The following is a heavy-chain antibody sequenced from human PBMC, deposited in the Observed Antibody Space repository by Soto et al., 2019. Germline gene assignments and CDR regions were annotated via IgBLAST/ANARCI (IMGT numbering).Heavy chain of an antibody. CDR3: ARAEGYCSSTSCYTPYYYYGMDV. CDR1: GFTFSSYW. Sequence: PGGSLRLSCAASGFTFSSYWMSWVRQAPGKGLEWVANIKQDGSEKYYVDSVKGRFTISRDNAKNSLYLQMNSLRAEDTAVYYCARAEGYCSSTSCYTPYYYYGMDVWGQGTTVTVS. CDR2: IKQDGSEK. V-gene: IGHV3-7*03. J-gene: IGHJ6*02. D-gene: IGHD2-2*02.